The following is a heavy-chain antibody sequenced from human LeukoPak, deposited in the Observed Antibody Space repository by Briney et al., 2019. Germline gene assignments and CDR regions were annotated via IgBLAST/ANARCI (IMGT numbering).Heavy chain of an antibody. Sequence: GGSLRLSCAASRFTFSSYSVNWVRQAPGKGLEWVAFIRYDGSNKYYADSVKGRFTISRDNSKNTLYLQMNSLRAEDTAVYYCAKDRTAMADGDYWGQGTLVTVSS. J-gene: IGHJ4*02. CDR2: IRYDGSNK. CDR1: RFTFSSYS. CDR3: AKDRTAMADGDY. D-gene: IGHD5-18*01. V-gene: IGHV3-30*02.